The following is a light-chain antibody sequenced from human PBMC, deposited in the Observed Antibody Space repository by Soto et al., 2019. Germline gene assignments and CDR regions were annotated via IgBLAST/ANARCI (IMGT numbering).Light chain of an antibody. CDR1: QSISDT. V-gene: IGKV3-15*01. Sequence: EIVMTQSPATLSVSPGGRASLSCRASQSISDTLAWYQQKPGQAPRLLIYGASTRATGIPARFSGSGSGTEFTLTISSLQSEDFAVYYCQQYNNWPPRTFGQGTKV. CDR2: GAS. J-gene: IGKJ1*01. CDR3: QQYNNWPPRT.